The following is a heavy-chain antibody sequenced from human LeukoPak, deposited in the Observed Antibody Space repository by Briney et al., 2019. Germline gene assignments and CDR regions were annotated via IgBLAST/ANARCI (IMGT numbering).Heavy chain of an antibody. CDR1: GFTVSSNY. V-gene: IGHV3-53*05. CDR3: AKDLDSSGPYFDY. D-gene: IGHD6-19*01. Sequence: GGSLRLSCAASGFTVSSNYMSWVRQAPGRGLEWVSVIYSGGGTYYADSVKGRFTISRDNAKNTLYLQMNSLRAEDTAVYYCAKDLDSSGPYFDYWGQGTLVTVSS. J-gene: IGHJ4*02. CDR2: IYSGGGT.